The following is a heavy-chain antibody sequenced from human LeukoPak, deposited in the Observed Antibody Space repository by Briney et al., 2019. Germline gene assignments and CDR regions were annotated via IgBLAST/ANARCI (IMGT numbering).Heavy chain of an antibody. CDR1: GFTFSSHW. CDR2: ITEDGSGK. V-gene: IGHV3-7*01. D-gene: IGHD6-19*01. J-gene: IGHJ4*02. Sequence: GGSLRLSCAASGFTFSSHWMAWVRQAPGKGLEWVATITEDGSGKYHVDSVRGRFTVSRDNTNKLLFLQMNSLRAEDTAVYHCAKARYSSGLDYWGQGTLVSVSS. CDR3: AKARYSSGLDY.